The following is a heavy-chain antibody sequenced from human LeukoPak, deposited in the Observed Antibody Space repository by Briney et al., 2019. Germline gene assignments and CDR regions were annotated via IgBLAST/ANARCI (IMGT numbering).Heavy chain of an antibody. V-gene: IGHV3-7*01. J-gene: IGHJ3*02. Sequence: PGGSLRLSCAASGITFNTYWISWVRQAPGKGLEWLATINQDGGEKYYVNSVKGRFTISRDNTRNSVYLQMNSLRAEDTAVYYCARDPDYYDSSGYYGRTFDIWGQGTMVTVSS. CDR2: INQDGGEK. CDR1: GITFNTYW. D-gene: IGHD3-22*01. CDR3: ARDPDYYDSSGYYGRTFDI.